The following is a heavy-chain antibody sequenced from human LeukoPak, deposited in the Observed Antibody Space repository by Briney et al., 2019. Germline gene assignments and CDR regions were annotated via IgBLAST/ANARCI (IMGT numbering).Heavy chain of an antibody. CDR1: GFTFSRFW. Sequence: PGGSLRLSCAASGFTFSRFWMSWVRQAPGKGLEWVSSISWNSGSRVYADSVKGRFTISRDNAKNSLYLQMNSLRAEDTALYYCAKAGRHSSSWIDYWGQGTLVTVSS. J-gene: IGHJ4*02. CDR2: ISWNSGSR. D-gene: IGHD6-13*01. CDR3: AKAGRHSSSWIDY. V-gene: IGHV3-9*01.